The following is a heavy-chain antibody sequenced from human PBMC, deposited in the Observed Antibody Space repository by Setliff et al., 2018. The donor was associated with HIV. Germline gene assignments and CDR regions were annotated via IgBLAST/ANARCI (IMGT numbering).Heavy chain of an antibody. D-gene: IGHD6-19*01. Sequence: PSETLSLTCTVSGGSFSGTNYYWAWIRQPPGKGLEWIGSIYFGGSSHYNPSLESRVTISVDTSRSSFSLKLTSVTVADTALYYCATLQSRGWPHEIEYWGQGTLVTVS. CDR2: IYFGGSS. V-gene: IGHV4-39*01. CDR1: GGSFSGTNYY. J-gene: IGHJ4*02. CDR3: ATLQSRGWPHEIEY.